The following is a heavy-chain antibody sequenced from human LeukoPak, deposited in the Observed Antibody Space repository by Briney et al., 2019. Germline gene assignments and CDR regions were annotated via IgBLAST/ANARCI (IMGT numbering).Heavy chain of an antibody. Sequence: SETLSLTCAVYGGSFSGYYWSWIRQPPGKGLEWIGEINHSGSTNYNPSLKSRVTISVDTSKNQFSLKLSSVTAADTAVYYCALSARDIVVEPAAWGQGTLVTVSS. CDR1: GGSFSGYY. CDR2: INHSGST. V-gene: IGHV4-34*01. CDR3: ALSARDIVVEPAA. J-gene: IGHJ4*02. D-gene: IGHD2-2*01.